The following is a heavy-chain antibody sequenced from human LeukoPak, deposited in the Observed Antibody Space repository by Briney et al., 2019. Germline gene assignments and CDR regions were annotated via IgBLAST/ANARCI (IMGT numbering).Heavy chain of an antibody. J-gene: IGHJ4*02. CDR1: GFTFSSYA. V-gene: IGHV3-23*01. D-gene: IGHD3-10*01. CDR3: AKDQGITMVRGVNGDY. Sequence: PGGSLRLSCAASGFTFSSYAMSWVRQAPGKGLEWVSAVSGSGGSTYYADSVKGRFTISRDNSKNTLYLQMNSLRAEDTAVYYCAKDQGITMVRGVNGDYWGQGTLVTVSS. CDR2: VSGSGGST.